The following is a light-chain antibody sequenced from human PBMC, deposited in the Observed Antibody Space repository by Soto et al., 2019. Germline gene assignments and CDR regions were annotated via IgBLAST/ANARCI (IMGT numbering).Light chain of an antibody. J-gene: IGLJ3*02. Sequence: QSALTQPPSASGSPGQSVTISCTGTRSDVGAYNYVSWYQQHAGKAPKLVIYEVTKRPSGVPDRFSGSKSANTASLTVSGLQAEDEADYYCSSFASNNTWVFGGGTKLTVL. CDR1: RSDVGAYNY. V-gene: IGLV2-8*01. CDR2: EVT. CDR3: SSFASNNTWV.